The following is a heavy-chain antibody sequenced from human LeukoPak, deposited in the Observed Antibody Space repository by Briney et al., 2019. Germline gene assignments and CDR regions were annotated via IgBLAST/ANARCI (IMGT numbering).Heavy chain of an antibody. CDR2: INHSGST. CDR3: ARGRRRVQLERLYYMDV. D-gene: IGHD1-1*01. V-gene: IGHV4-34*01. CDR1: GGSFSGYY. J-gene: IGHJ6*03. Sequence: SETLSLTCAVYGGSFSGYYWSWIRQPPGKGLEWIGEINHSGSTNYNPSLKSRVTISVDTSKNQYFLKLSSVTAADTAVYYCARGRRRVQLERLYYMDVWGKGTTVTVSS.